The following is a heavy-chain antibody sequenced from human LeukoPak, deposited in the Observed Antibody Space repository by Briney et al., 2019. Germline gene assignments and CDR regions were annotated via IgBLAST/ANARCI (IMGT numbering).Heavy chain of an antibody. CDR3: ARNIVVVPAAIPTGKGWGANWFDP. J-gene: IGHJ5*02. V-gene: IGHV4-31*03. D-gene: IGHD2-2*01. CDR2: IYYSGST. CDR1: GGSISSGGYY. Sequence: PSETLSLTCTVSGGSISSGGYYWSWIRQHPGKGLEWIGYIYYSGSTYYNPSLKSRVTISVDTSKNQFSLKLSSVTAADTAVYYCARNIVVVPAAIPTGKGWGANWFDPWGQGTLVTVSS.